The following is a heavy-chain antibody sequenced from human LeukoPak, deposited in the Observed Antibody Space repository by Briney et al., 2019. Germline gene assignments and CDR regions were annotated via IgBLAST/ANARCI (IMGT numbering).Heavy chain of an antibody. V-gene: IGHV4-39*01. CDR1: GGSISSSIYS. Sequence: KPSETLSLTCTVSGGSISSSIYSWGWIRQPPGKGLERIGSIYYSGSTYYNPTLKSRVTISVDTSKNQFSLKLSSVTAADTAVYYCARHTDCSTTSCYISPWGQGTLVTVSS. J-gene: IGHJ5*02. CDR2: IYYSGST. D-gene: IGHD2-2*02. CDR3: ARHTDCSTTSCYISP.